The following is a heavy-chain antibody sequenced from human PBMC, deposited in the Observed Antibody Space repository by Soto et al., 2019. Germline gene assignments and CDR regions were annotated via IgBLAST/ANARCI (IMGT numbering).Heavy chain of an antibody. D-gene: IGHD3-10*01. CDR2: IYYTGST. CDR3: ARHEFLSQSSGTYLDY. J-gene: IGHJ4*02. V-gene: IGHV4-39*01. CDR1: GVSVSSSNYH. Sequence: QLQLQESGPGLVKPSETLSLTCTVSGVSVSSSNYHWGWIRQPPGKGLEWIGSIYYTGSTHYNPSIKIRVPTPADPSKTQFPLRLSSVIAADTAVYYCARHEFLSQSSGTYLDYWGRETLVTVSS.